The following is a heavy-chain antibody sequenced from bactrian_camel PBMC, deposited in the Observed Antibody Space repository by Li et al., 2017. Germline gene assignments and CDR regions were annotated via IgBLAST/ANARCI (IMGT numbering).Heavy chain of an antibody. CDR1: GFTFSGKC. D-gene: IGHD4*01. V-gene: IGHV3-3*01. CDR2: IYTGRYTGGDIT. CDR3: AAARSRFYSYDWLARNPTGVDY. J-gene: IGHJ4*01. Sequence: QVQLVESGGGSVQAGGSLRLACAASGFTFSGKCMGWFRQAPREEREGVAAIYTGRYTGGDITYVAVSVKGRFTISQDSAKNTVYLQMNSLKPEDTGMYYCAAARSRFYSYDWLARNPTGVDYWGQGTQVTV.